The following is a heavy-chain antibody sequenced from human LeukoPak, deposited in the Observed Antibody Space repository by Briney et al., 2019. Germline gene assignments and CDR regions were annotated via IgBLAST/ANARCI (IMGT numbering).Heavy chain of an antibody. CDR1: GYTFSSYA. V-gene: IGHV1-3*01. D-gene: IGHD5-24*01. Sequence: ASVKVSCKASGYTFSSYAMHWVRQAPGQRLEWMGWINAGNGNTKYSQKFQGRVTITRDASASTAYMELSSLRSEDTAVYYCARDRGDGYNYPGYWGQGTLVTVSS. J-gene: IGHJ4*02. CDR2: INAGNGNT. CDR3: ARDRGDGYNYPGY.